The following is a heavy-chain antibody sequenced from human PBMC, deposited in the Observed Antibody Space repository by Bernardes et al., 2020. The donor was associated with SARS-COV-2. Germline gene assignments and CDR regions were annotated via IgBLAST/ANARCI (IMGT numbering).Heavy chain of an antibody. Sequence: SLKVSCKVSGYTLTELSMHWVRQAPGKGLEWMGGFDPEDGETIYAQKFQGRVTMTEDTSTDTAYMELSSLRSEDTAVYYCATVPPFISGWYLSVHPNWFDPWGQGTLVTVSS. J-gene: IGHJ5*02. CDR3: ATVPPFISGWYLSVHPNWFDP. CDR2: FDPEDGET. D-gene: IGHD6-19*01. V-gene: IGHV1-24*01. CDR1: GYTLTELS.